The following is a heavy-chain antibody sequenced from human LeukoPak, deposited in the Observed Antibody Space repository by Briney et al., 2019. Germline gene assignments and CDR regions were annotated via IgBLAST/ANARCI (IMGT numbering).Heavy chain of an antibody. Sequence: SVKVSCKASGGTFSSYAISWVRQAPGQGLEWMGGIIPIFGTANYAQKFQGRVTITADESTSTAYMDLSSLRSEDTAVYYCVVAAGTTPATAALWSGPDAFDIWGQGTMVTVSS. D-gene: IGHD2-15*01. CDR3: VVAAGTTPATAALWSGPDAFDI. J-gene: IGHJ3*02. CDR2: IIPIFGTA. CDR1: GGTFSSYA. V-gene: IGHV1-69*13.